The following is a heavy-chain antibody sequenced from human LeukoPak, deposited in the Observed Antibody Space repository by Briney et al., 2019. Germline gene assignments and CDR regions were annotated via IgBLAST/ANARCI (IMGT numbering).Heavy chain of an antibody. CDR2: IYPGDSDT. V-gene: IGHV5-51*01. J-gene: IGHJ4*02. CDR3: ARRVYFGSVAFGY. D-gene: IGHD3-10*01. Sequence: GESLKISCKGSGYNFASYWIGWVRQMPGKGLEWMGIIYPGDSDTRYSPSFQGQVTISADKSISTAYLQWSSPKASDTAMYYCARRVYFGSVAFGYWGQGTLVTVSS. CDR1: GYNFASYW.